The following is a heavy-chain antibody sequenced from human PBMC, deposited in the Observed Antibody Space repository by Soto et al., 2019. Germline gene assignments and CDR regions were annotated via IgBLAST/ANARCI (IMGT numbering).Heavy chain of an antibody. CDR2: INSDGSST. V-gene: IGHV3-74*01. CDR3: AREVSSSWYDY. Sequence: HPGGSLRLSCAASGFTFSSYWMHWVRQAPGKGLVWVSRINSDGSSTSYADSVKGRFTISRDNAKNTLYLQMNSLRAEDTAVYYCAREVSSSWYDYWGQGTLVTVSS. J-gene: IGHJ4*02. D-gene: IGHD6-13*01. CDR1: GFTFSSYW.